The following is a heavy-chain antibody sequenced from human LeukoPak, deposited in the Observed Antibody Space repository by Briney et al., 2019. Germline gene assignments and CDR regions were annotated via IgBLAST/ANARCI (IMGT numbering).Heavy chain of an antibody. CDR1: GYTFSNYG. D-gene: IGHD1-26*01. CDR3: TRRILGAHLGDY. Sequence: ASVKVSCKASGYTFSNYGMSWVRQVTGQGLEWMGWISAKNGNTDYAQKLQGRVTMTVDTSTSTAYMELSSLRSDDTAVYYCTRRILGAHLGDYWGQGTLLTVSS. CDR2: ISAKNGNT. V-gene: IGHV1-18*01. J-gene: IGHJ4*02.